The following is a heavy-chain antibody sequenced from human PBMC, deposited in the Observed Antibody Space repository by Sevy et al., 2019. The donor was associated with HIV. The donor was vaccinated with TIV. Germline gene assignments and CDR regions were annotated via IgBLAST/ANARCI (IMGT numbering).Heavy chain of an antibody. CDR1: GGSISSSSYY. Sequence: SETLSLTCTVSGGSISSSSYYWGWIRQPPGKGLEWIGSSYYSGSTYYNPSLKSRVTISVDTSKNQFSLKLSSVTAADTAVYYCARTGYSSGWYTNWFDPWGQGTLVTVSS. J-gene: IGHJ5*02. CDR2: SYYSGST. V-gene: IGHV4-39*01. D-gene: IGHD6-19*01. CDR3: ARTGYSSGWYTNWFDP.